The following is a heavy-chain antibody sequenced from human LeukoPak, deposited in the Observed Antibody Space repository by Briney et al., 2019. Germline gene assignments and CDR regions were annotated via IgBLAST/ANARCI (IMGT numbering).Heavy chain of an antibody. CDR3: ARHACSGGSCFPFDP. CDR2: IIPILGIA. Sequence: GASVKVSCKASGGTFSSYAISWVRQAPGQGLEWMGRIIPILGIANYAQKFQGRVTIAADKSTSTAYMELSSLRSEDTAVYYCARHACSGGSCFPFDPWGQGTLVTVSS. D-gene: IGHD2-15*01. J-gene: IGHJ5*02. CDR1: GGTFSSYA. V-gene: IGHV1-69*04.